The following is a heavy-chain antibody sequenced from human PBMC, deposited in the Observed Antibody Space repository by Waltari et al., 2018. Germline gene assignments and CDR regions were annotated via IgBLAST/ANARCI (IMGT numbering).Heavy chain of an antibody. V-gene: IGHV3-48*04. CDR1: GFTFSSYS. CDR3: ASTPLIVGATIEYFQH. Sequence: EVQLVESGGGLVQPGGSLRLSCAASGFTFSSYSMNWVRQAPGKGLEWVSYISSSSSTIYYAGSVKGRFTISRDNAKNSLYLQMSSLRAEDTAVYYCASTPLIVGATIEYFQHWGQGTLVTVSS. J-gene: IGHJ1*01. D-gene: IGHD1-26*01. CDR2: ISSSSSTI.